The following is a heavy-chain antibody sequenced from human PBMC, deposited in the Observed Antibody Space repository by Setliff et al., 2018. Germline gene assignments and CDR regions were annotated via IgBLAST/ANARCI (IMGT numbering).Heavy chain of an antibody. D-gene: IGHD5-18*01. CDR3: AKRGDTRTFDY. Sequence: HPGGSLRLSCAASGFTFDDYAMHWVRQAPGKGLEWVSGISWNSGSIGYADSVKGRFTISRDNAKNSLYLQMNSLRAEDTAMYYCAKRGDTRTFDYWGQGTLVTVSS. V-gene: IGHV3-9*01. J-gene: IGHJ4*02. CDR1: GFTFDDYA. CDR2: ISWNSGSI.